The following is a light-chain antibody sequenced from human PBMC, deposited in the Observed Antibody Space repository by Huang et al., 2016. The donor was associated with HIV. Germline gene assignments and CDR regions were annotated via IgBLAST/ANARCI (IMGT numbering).Light chain of an antibody. CDR2: GAS. Sequence: EIVVTQSPVTLSASPGERVNLSCRASQSIGNLAWYQQKPGQAPRLLIDGASTRATGIPARCSCSGSGTEFTLTISSLQSEDFAVYFCQQYNSWPPWTFGQGTNVDIK. J-gene: IGKJ1*01. CDR1: QSIGN. V-gene: IGKV3-15*01. CDR3: QQYNSWPPWT.